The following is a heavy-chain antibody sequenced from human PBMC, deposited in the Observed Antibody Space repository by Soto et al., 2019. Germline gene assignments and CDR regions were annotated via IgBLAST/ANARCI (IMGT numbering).Heavy chain of an antibody. J-gene: IGHJ6*03. CDR2: ISSSSSYI. D-gene: IGHD2-15*01. CDR1: GFTFSSYS. CDR3: ARDCSGGSCYSPYYYYYMDV. V-gene: IGHV3-21*01. Sequence: VQLVESGGGLVKPGGSLRLSCAASGFTFSSYSMNWVREAPGKGLEWVSSISSSSSYIYYADSVKGRFTISRDNAKNSLYLLMNSLRAEDTAVYYCARDCSGGSCYSPYYYYYMDVWGKGTTVTVSS.